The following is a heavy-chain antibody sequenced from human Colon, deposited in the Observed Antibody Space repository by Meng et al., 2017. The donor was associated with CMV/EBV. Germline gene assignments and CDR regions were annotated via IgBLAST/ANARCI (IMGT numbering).Heavy chain of an antibody. J-gene: IGHJ4*02. CDR2: IYSGGTT. CDR1: GFSLSTYW. D-gene: IGHD4-17*01. V-gene: IGHV3-53*01. Sequence: GGSLRLSCVASGFSLSTYWMHWVCQAPGKGLVWVSVIYSGGTTYYADSVKGRFTISRDNSKNTVHLQMNSLRAEDTAVYYCVRTCGPQGCYGDFLPFDYWGQGSLVTVSS. CDR3: VRTCGPQGCYGDFLPFDY.